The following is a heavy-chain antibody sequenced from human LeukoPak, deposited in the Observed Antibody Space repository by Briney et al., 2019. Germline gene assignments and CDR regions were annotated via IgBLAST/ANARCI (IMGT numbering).Heavy chain of an antibody. D-gene: IGHD3-3*01. CDR3: AKGESGYYRLPVDY. CDR2: ISWNSGSI. Sequence: PGRSLRLSCAASGFTFDDYAMHWVRQAPGKGLEWVSGISWNSGSIGYADSVKGRFTISRDNAKNSLYLQMNSLRAEDTALYYCAKGESGYYRLPVDYWGQGTLVTVSS. J-gene: IGHJ4*02. V-gene: IGHV3-9*01. CDR1: GFTFDDYA.